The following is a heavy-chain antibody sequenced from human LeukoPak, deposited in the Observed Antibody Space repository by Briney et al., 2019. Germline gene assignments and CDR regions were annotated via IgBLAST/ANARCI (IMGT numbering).Heavy chain of an antibody. J-gene: IGHJ4*02. CDR2: TYYDGDT. Sequence: SETLSLTCSVSGGLMISSNYYCVWIRQPPGKGLEWVGSTYYDGDTYSNPSLGSRVAISVDTSRSQFSLKLSSLTAADTAVYYCARRGHIKTPPVWGQGTLVTVSS. CDR3: ARRGHIKTPPV. CDR1: GGLMISSNYY. V-gene: IGHV4-39*01.